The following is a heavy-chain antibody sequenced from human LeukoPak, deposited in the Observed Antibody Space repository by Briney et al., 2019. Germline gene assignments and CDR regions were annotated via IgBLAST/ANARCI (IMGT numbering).Heavy chain of an antibody. CDR2: IIPIFGIA. Sequence: ASVKVSCKASGGTFSSYAISWVRQAPGQGLEWMGWIIPIFGIANYAQKFQGRVTITADKSTSTAYMELSSLRSEDTAVYYCARDQGPDETFDPWGQGTLVTVSS. V-gene: IGHV1-69*10. J-gene: IGHJ5*02. CDR3: ARDQGPDETFDP. CDR1: GGTFSSYA.